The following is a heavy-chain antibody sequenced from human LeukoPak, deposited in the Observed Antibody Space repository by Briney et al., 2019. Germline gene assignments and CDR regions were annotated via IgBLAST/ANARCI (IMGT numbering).Heavy chain of an antibody. J-gene: IGHJ1*01. V-gene: IGHV3-30*02. CDR1: GFTFSSYG. D-gene: IGHD3-22*01. Sequence: GGSLRLSXAASGFTFSSYGMHWVRQAPGKGLEWVAFIRCDGSNKYYADSVKGRFTISRDNSKNTLYLQMNSLRAEDTAVYYCAKDYDSDWGQGTLVTVSS. CDR3: AKDYDSD. CDR2: IRCDGSNK.